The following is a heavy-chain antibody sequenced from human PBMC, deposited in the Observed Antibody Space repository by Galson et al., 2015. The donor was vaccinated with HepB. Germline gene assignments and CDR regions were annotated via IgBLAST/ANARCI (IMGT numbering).Heavy chain of an antibody. CDR1: GFTFSKYD. D-gene: IGHD3-10*01. CDR3: ARATMIQGVPGS. V-gene: IGHV3-13*01. CDR2: LEPAGEA. Sequence: SLRLSCAASGFTFSKYDMHWVRQPPGKSPEWVSVLEPAGEAYYTGSVKGRFTISRDDANNILSLQMNNLRVGDTAVYYCARATMIQGVPGSWGQGTLVTVSS. J-gene: IGHJ5*02.